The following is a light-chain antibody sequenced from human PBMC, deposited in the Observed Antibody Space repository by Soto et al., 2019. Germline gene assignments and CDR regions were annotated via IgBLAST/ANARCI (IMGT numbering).Light chain of an antibody. CDR3: QQYGSSALT. CDR1: QSVSSNY. V-gene: IGKV3-20*01. Sequence: EIVLTQSPGTLSLSPGEGATLSCRASQSVSSNYLAWYQQKPGQAPRLLIYGASSRATGIPDRFSGSGSGTDFTITISRLEPEDFAVYYCQQYGSSALTFGQGTKVEIK. J-gene: IGKJ1*01. CDR2: GAS.